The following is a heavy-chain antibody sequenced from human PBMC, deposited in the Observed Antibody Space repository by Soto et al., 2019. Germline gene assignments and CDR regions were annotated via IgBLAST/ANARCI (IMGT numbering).Heavy chain of an antibody. J-gene: IGHJ6*02. Sequence: EVQLVESGGGLVQPGGSLRLSCAASGFTVSSNYMSWVRQAPGKGLEWVSVIYSGGSTYYADSVKGRFTISRHNSKNTLYLQMNRLRAEDTAVYYCARDGQWLVNYYYGMDVWGQGTTVTVSS. V-gene: IGHV3-53*04. CDR1: GFTVSSNY. D-gene: IGHD6-19*01. CDR2: IYSGGST. CDR3: ARDGQWLVNYYYGMDV.